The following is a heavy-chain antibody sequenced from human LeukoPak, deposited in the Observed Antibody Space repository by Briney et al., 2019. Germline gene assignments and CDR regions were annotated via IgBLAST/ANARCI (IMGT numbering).Heavy chain of an antibody. D-gene: IGHD6-13*01. Sequence: ASVKVSCKASGYTFTSYSISWVRQAPGQGLEWMGWINAGNGNTKYSQKFQGRVTITRDTSASTAYMELSSLRSEDTAVYYCARVISGGSSWPYYYYGMDVWGQGTTVTVSS. CDR2: INAGNGNT. J-gene: IGHJ6*02. CDR3: ARVISGGSSWPYYYYGMDV. CDR1: GYTFTSYS. V-gene: IGHV1-3*01.